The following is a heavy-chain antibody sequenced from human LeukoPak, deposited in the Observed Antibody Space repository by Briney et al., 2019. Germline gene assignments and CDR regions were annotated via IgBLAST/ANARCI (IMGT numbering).Heavy chain of an antibody. Sequence: GGSLRLSCAASGFTFSSYWMSWVRQAPGKGLEWVANIKQDGSEKYYVDSVKGRFTISRDNAKNSLYLQMNSLRAEDTAVYYCARDTRPDYGDPWGAVGDAFDIWGQGTMVTVSS. J-gene: IGHJ3*02. CDR2: IKQDGSEK. V-gene: IGHV3-7*01. D-gene: IGHD4-17*01. CDR3: ARDTRPDYGDPWGAVGDAFDI. CDR1: GFTFSSYW.